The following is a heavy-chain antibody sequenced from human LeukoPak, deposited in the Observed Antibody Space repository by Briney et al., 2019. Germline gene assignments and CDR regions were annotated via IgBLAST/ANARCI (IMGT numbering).Heavy chain of an antibody. V-gene: IGHV4-59*01. CDR3: ARVHRYCSGGRCYLLDY. CDR2: IYYSGST. Sequence: PSETLSLTCTVSGGSISNYCWSWIRQPPGKGLEGIGYIYYSGSTNYNPSLKSRLTISVDTSKNQFSLKLTSVTAADTAVYYCARVHRYCSGGRCYLLDYWGQGTLVTVSS. D-gene: IGHD2-15*01. CDR1: GGSISNYC. J-gene: IGHJ4*02.